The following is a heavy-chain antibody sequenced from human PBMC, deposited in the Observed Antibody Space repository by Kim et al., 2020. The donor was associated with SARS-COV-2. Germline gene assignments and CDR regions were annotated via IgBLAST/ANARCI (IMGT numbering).Heavy chain of an antibody. V-gene: IGHV4-30-2*01. Sequence: YYNPSLKGRVTISVDRSKNQFSLKLSSVTAADTAVYYCARDSGSYYGMDVWGQGTTVTVSS. D-gene: IGHD1-26*01. J-gene: IGHJ6*02. CDR3: ARDSGSYYGMDV.